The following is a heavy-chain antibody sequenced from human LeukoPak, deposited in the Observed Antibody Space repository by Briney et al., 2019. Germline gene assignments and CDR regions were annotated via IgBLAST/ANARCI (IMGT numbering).Heavy chain of an antibody. V-gene: IGHV1-3*01. D-gene: IGHD3-22*01. Sequence: ASVKVSCKASGYTFTSYAMHWVRQAPGQRLEWMGWINAGNGDTKYSQKFQGRVTITRDTSASTAYMELSSLRSEDTAVYFCARDQYYDSSGYYPYWGQGTLVTVSS. CDR3: ARDQYYDSSGYYPY. J-gene: IGHJ4*02. CDR1: GYTFTSYA. CDR2: INAGNGDT.